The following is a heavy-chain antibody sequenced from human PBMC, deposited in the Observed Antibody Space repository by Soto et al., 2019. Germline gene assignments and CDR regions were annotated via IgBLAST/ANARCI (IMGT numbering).Heavy chain of an antibody. Sequence: QVRLQESGPGLVKPSETLSLTCTVSGASISNYYWSWIRQPAGKGLECLGRIYASGTTTYHPSLRSRVTMSGDTSKNQFSLTLNSVTAADTAVYYCARESRSELGTVEYWGQGTLVTVSS. CDR1: GASISNYY. CDR3: ARESRSELGTVEY. V-gene: IGHV4-4*07. J-gene: IGHJ4*02. CDR2: IYASGTT. D-gene: IGHD1-1*01.